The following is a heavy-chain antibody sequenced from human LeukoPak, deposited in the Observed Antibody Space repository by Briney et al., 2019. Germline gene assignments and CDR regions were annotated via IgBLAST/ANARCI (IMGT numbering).Heavy chain of an antibody. Sequence: PGGSLRLSCAASGFTFSSYGMHWVRQAPGKGLEWVAFIRYDGGNKYYADSVKGRFTISRDNSKNTLYLQMNSLRAEDTAVYYCAKEDSSSWSIDYWGQGTLVTVSS. J-gene: IGHJ4*02. V-gene: IGHV3-30*02. CDR3: AKEDSSSWSIDY. CDR2: IRYDGGNK. CDR1: GFTFSSYG. D-gene: IGHD6-13*01.